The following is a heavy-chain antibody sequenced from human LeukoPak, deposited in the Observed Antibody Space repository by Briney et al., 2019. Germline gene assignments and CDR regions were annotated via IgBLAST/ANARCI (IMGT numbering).Heavy chain of an antibody. CDR2: IYYSGST. CDR3: ARGNSGSYYEYYFDY. J-gene: IGHJ4*02. D-gene: IGHD1-26*01. V-gene: IGHV4-59*08. Sequence: PSETLSLTCTVSGGSISSYYWSWIRQPPGKGLEWIGYIYYSGSTNYNPSLKSRVTISVDTSKNQFSLKLSSVTAADTAVYYCARGNSGSYYEYYFDYWGQGTLVTVSS. CDR1: GGSISSYY.